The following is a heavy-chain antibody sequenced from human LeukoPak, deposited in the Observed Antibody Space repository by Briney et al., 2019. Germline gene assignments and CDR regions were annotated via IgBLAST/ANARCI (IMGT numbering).Heavy chain of an antibody. D-gene: IGHD3-16*02. V-gene: IGHV3-23*01. Sequence: GGSLILSCACSGFTFSSYAMSWVRPAPGKGLEWVSAVSGSGRSTYYADSVKGRFTISRDNSKNTLYLQMNSLRAEDTAVYYCAKHRYPEYYYYMDVWGKGTTVTVSS. J-gene: IGHJ6*03. CDR3: AKHRYPEYYYYMDV. CDR2: VSGSGRST. CDR1: GFTFSSYA.